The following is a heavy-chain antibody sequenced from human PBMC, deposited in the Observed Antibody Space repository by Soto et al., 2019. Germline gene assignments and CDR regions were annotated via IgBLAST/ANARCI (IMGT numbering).Heavy chain of an antibody. J-gene: IGHJ6*02. CDR1: GFTFSSYA. CDR2: ISGSGGST. Sequence: PGGSLRLSCAASGFTFSSYAMSWVRQAPGKGLEWVSAISGSGGSTYYADSVKGRFTISRDNSKNTLYLQMNSLRAEDTAVYYCAKDLGYYYYYYGMDVWGQGTTVTVSS. V-gene: IGHV3-23*01. CDR3: AKDLGYYYYYYGMDV. D-gene: IGHD5-18*01.